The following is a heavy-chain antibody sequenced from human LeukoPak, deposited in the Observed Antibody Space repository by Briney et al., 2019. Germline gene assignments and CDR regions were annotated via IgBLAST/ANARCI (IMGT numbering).Heavy chain of an antibody. V-gene: IGHV4-31*03. CDR3: AAKGGGYDYRY. D-gene: IGHD5-12*01. CDR1: NVSVGSGAYC. J-gene: IGHJ4*02. Sequence: SETLSLTCIVSNVSVGSGAYCWTWIRQHPGKGLEWIGYIYYSGSTYFSPSLKSRVSMSVDTSTNQFSLRLTSVTAADTAVYFCAAKGGGYDYRYWGQGTLVTVSS. CDR2: IYYSGST.